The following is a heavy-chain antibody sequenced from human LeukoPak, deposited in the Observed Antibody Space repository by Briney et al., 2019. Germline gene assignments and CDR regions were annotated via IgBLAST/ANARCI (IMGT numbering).Heavy chain of an antibody. D-gene: IGHD3-10*01. J-gene: IGHJ5*02. CDR2: IYTSGST. V-gene: IGHV4-61*02. CDR1: GGSISSGSYY. CDR3: ARDRSIITMVRGVIIYSRWFDP. Sequence: SETLSLTCTVSGGSISSGSYYWSWIRQPAGKGLEWIGRIYTSGSTNYNPSLKSRVTISVDTSKNQFSLKLSSVTAADTAVYYCARDRSIITMVRGVIIYSRWFDPWGQGTLVTVSS.